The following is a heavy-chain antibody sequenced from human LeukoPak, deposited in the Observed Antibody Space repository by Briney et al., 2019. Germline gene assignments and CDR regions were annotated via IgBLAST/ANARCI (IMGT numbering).Heavy chain of an antibody. V-gene: IGHV4-59*12. CDR1: GGSISSYY. D-gene: IGHD6-13*01. CDR3: ARGRRVFGSSWYPGY. J-gene: IGHJ4*02. CDR2: IYYSGST. Sequence: SETLSLTCTVSGGSISSYYWSWIRQPPGKGLEWIGYIYYSGSTNYNPSLKSRVTISVDTSKNQFSLKLSSVTAADTAVYYCARGRRVFGSSWYPGYWGQGTLVTVSS.